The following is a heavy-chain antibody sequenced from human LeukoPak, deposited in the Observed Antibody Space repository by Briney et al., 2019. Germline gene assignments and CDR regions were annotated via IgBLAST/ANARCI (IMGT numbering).Heavy chain of an antibody. D-gene: IGHD5-18*01. CDR3: ARDREAMAEYYYMDV. CDR2: INPNSGGT. V-gene: IGHV1-2*02. J-gene: IGHJ6*03. Sequence: ASVKVSCKASGYTFTGYYMHWVRQAPGQGLEWMGWINPNSGGTNYAQKFQGRVTMTRDTSISTAYMELSRLRSDDTAVYYCARDREAMAEYYYMDVWGKGTTVTVSS. CDR1: GYTFTGYY.